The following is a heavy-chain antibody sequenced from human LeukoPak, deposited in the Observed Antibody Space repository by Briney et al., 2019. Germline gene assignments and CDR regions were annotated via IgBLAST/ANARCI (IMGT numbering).Heavy chain of an antibody. V-gene: IGHV4-31*03. CDR1: GGSISSGGYY. D-gene: IGHD3-3*01. Sequence: SQTLSLTCTVSGGSISSGGYYWSWIRQHPGKGLEWIGYIYYSGSTYYNPSLKSRVTISVDTSKNQFSLKLSSVTAADTAVYYCARLKIFGVVIGLKNYWFDPWGQGTLVTVSS. CDR2: IYYSGST. J-gene: IGHJ5*02. CDR3: ARLKIFGVVIGLKNYWFDP.